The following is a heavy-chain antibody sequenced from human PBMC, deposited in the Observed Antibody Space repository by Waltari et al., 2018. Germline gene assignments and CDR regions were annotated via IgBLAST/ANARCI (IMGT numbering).Heavy chain of an antibody. CDR2: IYYSGST. CDR1: GGSISSYS. D-gene: IGHD7-27*01. CDR3: ARSLGIHVDY. J-gene: IGHJ4*02. V-gene: IGHV4-59*01. Sequence: QVQLQESGPGLVKPSETLSLTCTVSGGSISSYSWRWIRQPPGKGLEWIGYIYYSGSTNYNPSLKSRVTISVDTSKNQFSLKLSSVTAADTAVYYCARSLGIHVDYWGQGTLVTVSS.